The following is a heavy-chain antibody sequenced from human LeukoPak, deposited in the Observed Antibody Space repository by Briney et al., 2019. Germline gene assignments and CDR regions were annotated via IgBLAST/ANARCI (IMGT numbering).Heavy chain of an antibody. Sequence: GRSLRLSCAASGFNFSRYWMSWVRQAPGKGLQWVANIKQDGSEKYYVDSVKGRFIISRDNAKNSLYLQMNSLRAEDTAVYYCARDRNYYDSSGLFDYWGQGTLVTVSS. V-gene: IGHV3-7*01. J-gene: IGHJ4*02. CDR1: GFNFSRYW. D-gene: IGHD3-22*01. CDR2: IKQDGSEK. CDR3: ARDRNYYDSSGLFDY.